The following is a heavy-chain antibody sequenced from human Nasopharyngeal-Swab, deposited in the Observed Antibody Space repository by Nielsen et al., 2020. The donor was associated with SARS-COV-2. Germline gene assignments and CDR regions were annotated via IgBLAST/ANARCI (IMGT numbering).Heavy chain of an antibody. CDR3: ARVKGEIAVATDAFDI. D-gene: IGHD6-19*01. J-gene: IGHJ3*02. CDR2: INPSGGST. V-gene: IGHV1-46*01. CDR1: VYTFTSYY. Sequence: ASVKVSCKASVYTFTSYYMHWVRQAPGQGLEWMGIINPSGGSTSYAQKFQGRVTMTRDTSTSTVYMELSSLRSEDTAVYYCARVKGEIAVATDAFDIWGQGTMVTVSS.